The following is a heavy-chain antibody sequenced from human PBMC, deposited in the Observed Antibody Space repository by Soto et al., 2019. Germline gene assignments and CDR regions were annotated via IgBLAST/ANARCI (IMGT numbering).Heavy chain of an antibody. CDR2: IIPSLGIA. V-gene: IGHV1-69*08. CDR1: GGTFSSYT. D-gene: IGHD2-15*01. J-gene: IGHJ6*02. Sequence: QVQLVQSGAEVKKPGSSVKVSCKASGGTFSSYTISWVRQAPGQGLEWMGRIIPSLGIADYAQKFQGSVTITADKSTSTAYMELNSLRSEDTAVYYCAREQVILGTYGMDVWGQGNTVTVSS. CDR3: AREQVILGTYGMDV.